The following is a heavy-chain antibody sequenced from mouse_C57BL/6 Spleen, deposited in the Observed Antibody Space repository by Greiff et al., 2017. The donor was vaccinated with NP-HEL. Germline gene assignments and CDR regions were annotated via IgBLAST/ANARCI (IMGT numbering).Heavy chain of an antibody. J-gene: IGHJ3*01. CDR2: IYPGDGDT. Sequence: VQLQQSGAELVKPGASVKISCKASGYAFSSYWMNWVKQRPGKGLEWIGQIYPGDGDTNYNGKFKGKAKLTADKSSSTAYMQLSSLTSEDSAVYFCARSPYDYPAWFAYWGQGTLVTVSA. V-gene: IGHV1-80*01. D-gene: IGHD2-4*01. CDR1: GYAFSSYW. CDR3: ARSPYDYPAWFAY.